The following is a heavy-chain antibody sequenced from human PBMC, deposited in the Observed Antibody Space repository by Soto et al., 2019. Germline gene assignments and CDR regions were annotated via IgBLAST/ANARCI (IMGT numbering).Heavy chain of an antibody. V-gene: IGHV4-34*01. CDR2: INHSGST. Sequence: QVQLQQWGAGLLKPSETLSLTCAVYGGSFSGYYWSWIRQPPGKGLEWIGEINHSGSTNYNPSLKSRVTISVDTSKKQFSLKLSSVTAADTAVYYCARAQGYCSSTSCYRYYDFWSGYHYYFDYWGQGTLVTVSS. J-gene: IGHJ4*02. CDR3: ARAQGYCSSTSCYRYYDFWSGYHYYFDY. D-gene: IGHD2-2*01. CDR1: GGSFSGYY.